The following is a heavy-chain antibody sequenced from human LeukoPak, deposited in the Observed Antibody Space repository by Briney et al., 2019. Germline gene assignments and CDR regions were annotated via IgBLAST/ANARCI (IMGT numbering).Heavy chain of an antibody. CDR3: ARDVSGDYPDY. V-gene: IGHV4-59*01. D-gene: IGHD3-3*02. Sequence: KPSETLSLTRTVSGGSISSYYWNWIRQPPGKGLEWIGYIYYSRSTNYNPSLKSRVTISVDTSKNQFSLKLSSVTAADTAVYYCARDVSGDYPDYWGQGTLVTVSS. J-gene: IGHJ4*02. CDR1: GGSISSYY. CDR2: IYYSRST.